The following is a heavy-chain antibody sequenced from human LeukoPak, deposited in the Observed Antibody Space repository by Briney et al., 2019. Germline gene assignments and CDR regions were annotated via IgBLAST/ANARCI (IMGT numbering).Heavy chain of an antibody. CDR2: ISSSGSTI. Sequence: QPGGSLRLSCAASGFTFSSYEMNWVRQAPGKWLHWVAYISSSGSTIYYADSVKGRFTISRDNAKNSLYLQMNSLRAEDTAVYYCARDPENYDILTGYPNYWGQGTLVTVSS. J-gene: IGHJ4*02. CDR1: GFTFSSYE. D-gene: IGHD3-9*01. V-gene: IGHV3-48*03. CDR3: ARDPENYDILTGYPNY.